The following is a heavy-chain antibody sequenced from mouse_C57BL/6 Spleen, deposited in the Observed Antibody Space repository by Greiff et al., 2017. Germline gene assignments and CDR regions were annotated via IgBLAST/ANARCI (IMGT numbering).Heavy chain of an antibody. D-gene: IGHD2-3*01. V-gene: IGHV14-1*01. J-gene: IGHJ2*01. CDR3: TTSAGYSYGFDY. CDR2: IDPEDGDT. CDR1: GFNFNDYY. Sequence: VQLQQSGAELVRPGASVKLSCTASGFNFNDYYMHWVKQRPGQGLEWIGRIDPEDGDTEYAPKFQCKATMTADTSSNTAYLQLSSLTSEDTAVYYCTTSAGYSYGFDYWGQGTTLTVSS.